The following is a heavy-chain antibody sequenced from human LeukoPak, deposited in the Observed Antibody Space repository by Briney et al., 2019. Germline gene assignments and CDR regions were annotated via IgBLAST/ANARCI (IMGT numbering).Heavy chain of an antibody. V-gene: IGHV3-53*01. CDR2: IYSGGST. D-gene: IGHD5-12*01. J-gene: IGHJ4*02. CDR3: ARVGWLRFLDY. Sequence: PGGSLRLSCAASGFTVSSNYMSWVRQAPGKGLEWVSVIYSGGSTYYADSVKGRFTISRDNSKNTLYLQMNSLRAEDTAVYYCARVGWLRFLDYWGRGTLVTVSS. CDR1: GFTVSSNY.